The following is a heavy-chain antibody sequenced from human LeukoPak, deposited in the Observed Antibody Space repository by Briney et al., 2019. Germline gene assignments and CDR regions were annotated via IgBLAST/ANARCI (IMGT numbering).Heavy chain of an antibody. CDR2: IYSGGST. CDR1: GFTVSSNY. Sequence: GGSLRLSCAASGFTVSSNYMSWVRQAPGKGLEWVSVIYSGGSTYYADSVKGRFTISRDNSKNTLYLQMTSMRPEDTAVYYCARIRPRRGYYYDSSGYYSDPVYFDYWGQGTLVTVSS. D-gene: IGHD3-22*01. V-gene: IGHV3-66*01. J-gene: IGHJ4*02. CDR3: ARIRPRRGYYYDSSGYYSDPVYFDY.